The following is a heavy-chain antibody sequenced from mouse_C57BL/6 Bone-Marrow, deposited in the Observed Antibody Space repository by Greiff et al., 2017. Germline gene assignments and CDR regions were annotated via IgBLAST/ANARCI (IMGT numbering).Heavy chain of an antibody. Sequence: EVMLVESGGGLVKPGGSLKLSCAASGFTFSSYAMSWVRQTPEKRLEWVATISDGGSYTYYPDNVKGRFTISRDNAKNNRYLQMSHLKSEATAMYDCARDSSGHWFAYWGQGTLVTVSA. V-gene: IGHV5-4*01. J-gene: IGHJ3*01. D-gene: IGHD3-2*02. CDR3: ARDSSGHWFAY. CDR1: GFTFSSYA. CDR2: ISDGGSYT.